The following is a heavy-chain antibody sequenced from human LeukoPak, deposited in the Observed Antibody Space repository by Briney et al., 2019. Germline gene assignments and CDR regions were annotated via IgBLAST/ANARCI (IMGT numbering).Heavy chain of an antibody. CDR1: GGSISSYY. CDR3: ARVAVAGYFDY. Sequence: SETLSLTCTVSGGSISSYYWSWIRQPPGKGLEWIGYIYYSGSTNYNPSLKSRVTISVDTSKNQFSLKLSSVTAADTAVYYCARVAVAGYFDYWGQGTLVTVSS. J-gene: IGHJ4*02. V-gene: IGHV4-59*01. D-gene: IGHD6-19*01. CDR2: IYYSGST.